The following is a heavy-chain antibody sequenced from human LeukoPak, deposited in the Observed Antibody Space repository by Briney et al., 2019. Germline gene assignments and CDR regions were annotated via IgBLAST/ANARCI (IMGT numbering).Heavy chain of an antibody. CDR1: GFTSSSYE. J-gene: IGHJ4*02. CDR2: ISSGGSTI. V-gene: IGHV3-48*03. Sequence: GGSLRLSCAAAGFTSSSYEMNWVRQAPGKGLEWVSYISSGGSTIYYADSVKGRFTISRDNAKNSLYLQMNSLRAEDTAVYYCARGVEYSGYVDYWGQGTLVTVSS. D-gene: IGHD5-12*01. CDR3: ARGVEYSGYVDY.